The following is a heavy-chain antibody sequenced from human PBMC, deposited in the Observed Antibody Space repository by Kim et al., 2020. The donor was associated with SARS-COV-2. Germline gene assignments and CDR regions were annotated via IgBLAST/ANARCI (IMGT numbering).Heavy chain of an antibody. CDR2: IKQDGSEK. Sequence: GGSLRLSCAASGFTFSIYWMSWVRQAPGKGLEWVANIKQDGSEKYYVDSVKGRFTISRDNAKNSLYLQMNSLRAEDTAVYYCASLGGSSWYFDYWGQGTLVTVPS. CDR3: ASLGGSSWYFDY. J-gene: IGHJ4*02. V-gene: IGHV3-7*03. CDR1: GFTFSIYW. D-gene: IGHD6-13*01.